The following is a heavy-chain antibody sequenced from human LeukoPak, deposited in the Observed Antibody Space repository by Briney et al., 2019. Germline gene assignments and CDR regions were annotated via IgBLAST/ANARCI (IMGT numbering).Heavy chain of an antibody. CDR1: GFTFSSYA. D-gene: IGHD2-21*02. J-gene: IGHJ1*01. CDR2: ISGSGGST. Sequence: TGGSLRLSCAASGFTFSSYAMSWVRQAPGKGLEWVSAISGSGGSTYYADSVKGRFTISRDNSKNTLYLQMNSLRAEDTAVYYCAKRYCGGDCYAQYFQHWGRGTLVTVSS. CDR3: AKRYCGGDCYAQYFQH. V-gene: IGHV3-23*01.